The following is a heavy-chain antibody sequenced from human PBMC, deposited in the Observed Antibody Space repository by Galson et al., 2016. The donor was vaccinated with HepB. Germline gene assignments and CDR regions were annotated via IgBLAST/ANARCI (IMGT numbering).Heavy chain of an antibody. CDR1: GFTFSNYA. D-gene: IGHD3-10*01. J-gene: IGHJ6*03. CDR3: ARDGRSTMVRGRLHYMDV. CDR2: ISGPGGTT. Sequence: SLRLSCAASGFTFSNYAMSWVRQAPGKGLEWLSAISGPGGTTYYAESVKGRFTISRDNSNNTLYLQMNSLSADDTALYWCARDGRSTMVRGRLHYMDVWGKGTTVTVS. V-gene: IGHV3-23*01.